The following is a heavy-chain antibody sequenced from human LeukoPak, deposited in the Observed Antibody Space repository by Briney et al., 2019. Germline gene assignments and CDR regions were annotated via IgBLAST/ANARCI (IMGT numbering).Heavy chain of an antibody. CDR3: ARAAGTSRNFFDY. CDR2: IYHSGST. J-gene: IGHJ4*02. Sequence: PSETLSLTCTVSGYSISSGFYWGWIRQPPGKGLECIGSIYHSGSTYYNPSLKSRVTISVDTSKNQFSLNLSSVTAADTAMYYCARAAGTSRNFFDYWGQGTLVTVSS. D-gene: IGHD1-7*01. V-gene: IGHV4-38-2*02. CDR1: GYSISSGFY.